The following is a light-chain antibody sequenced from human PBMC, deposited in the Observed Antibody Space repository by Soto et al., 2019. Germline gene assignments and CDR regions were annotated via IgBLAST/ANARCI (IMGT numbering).Light chain of an antibody. CDR1: QSVSNN. CDR2: GAS. J-gene: IGKJ2*01. CDR3: QQYNNWLGT. V-gene: IGKV3-15*01. Sequence: EIVMTQSPATLSVSPGERATLSCRASQSVSNNLAWYQQKPGQAPRLLIYGASTRATGIPGRFSGSGSGTEFTLTISSLQSEDFAVYYCQQYNNWLGTFGQGTKLEIK.